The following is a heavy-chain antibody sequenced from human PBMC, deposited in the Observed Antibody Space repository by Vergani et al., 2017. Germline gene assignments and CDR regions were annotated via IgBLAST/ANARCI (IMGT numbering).Heavy chain of an antibody. CDR2: IIPIFGTA. CDR1: GGTFSSYA. D-gene: IGHD5-12*01. Sequence: QVQLVQSGAEVKKPGSSEKVSCKASGGTFSSYAISWVRQAPGQGLEWMGGIIPIFGTANYAQKFQGRVTITADESTSTAYMELSSLRSEDTAVYYCARSPDLVGIERGYSGYDPLFDYWGQGTLVTVSS. CDR3: ARSPDLVGIERGYSGYDPLFDY. J-gene: IGHJ4*02. V-gene: IGHV1-69*01.